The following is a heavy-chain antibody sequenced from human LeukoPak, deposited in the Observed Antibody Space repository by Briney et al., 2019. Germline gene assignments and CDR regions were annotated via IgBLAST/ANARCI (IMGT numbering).Heavy chain of an antibody. CDR3: AKAYDSSGYARDAFDI. D-gene: IGHD3-22*01. CDR1: GDSISSYY. V-gene: IGHV4-59*01. Sequence: PSETLSLTCTVSGDSISSYYWSWIRQPPGQGLEWIGYVSYSGNTTYNPSLKSRVTILIHTSKNQISLKLTSVTAADTAVYYCAKAYDSSGYARDAFDIWGQGTMVTVSS. J-gene: IGHJ3*02. CDR2: VSYSGNT.